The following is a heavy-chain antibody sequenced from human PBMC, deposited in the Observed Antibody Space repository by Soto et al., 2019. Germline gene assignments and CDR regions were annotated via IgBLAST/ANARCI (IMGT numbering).Heavy chain of an antibody. CDR1: GFTFSSYA. CDR2: ISYDGSNK. J-gene: IGHJ4*02. D-gene: IGHD3-22*01. V-gene: IGHV3-30-3*01. Sequence: QVQLVESGGGVVQPGRSLRLSCAASGFTFSSYAMHWVRQAPGKGLEWVAVISYDGSNKYYADSVKGRFTISRDNSKNTLYLQMISLRAEDTAVYYCARGRYYDSSGYRFDYWGQGTLVTVSS. CDR3: ARGRYYDSSGYRFDY.